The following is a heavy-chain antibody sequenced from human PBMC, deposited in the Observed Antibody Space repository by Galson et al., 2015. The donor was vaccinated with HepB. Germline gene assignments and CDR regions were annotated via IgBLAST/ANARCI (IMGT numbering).Heavy chain of an antibody. D-gene: IGHD6-19*01. CDR2: ITEKAYSYTT. J-gene: IGHJ4*02. CDR1: GFTFSDHY. CDR3: GFSLAGRADFEH. Sequence: LRLSCAASGFTFSDHYMDWVRQAPGKGLEWVGRITEKAYSYTTYYAALVKARFTISRDDSKNSLYLQMNSLKVEDTAVYYCGFSLAGRADFEHWGQGTLVTVSS. V-gene: IGHV3-72*01.